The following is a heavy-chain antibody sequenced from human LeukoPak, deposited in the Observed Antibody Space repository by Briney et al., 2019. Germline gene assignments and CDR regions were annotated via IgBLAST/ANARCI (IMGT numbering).Heavy chain of an antibody. D-gene: IGHD5-18*01. CDR1: GFTFSNYN. V-gene: IGHV3-21*01. Sequence: GGSLRLSCAASGFTFSNYNMNWVRQAPGKGLEWVSYISTGSSYKYYADSVKGRFTISRDNAKNSVLLQMSSLRAEDTAVYYCATDPGNSGYSFDYWGQGTLVTVSS. J-gene: IGHJ4*02. CDR2: ISTGSSYK. CDR3: ATDPGNSGYSFDY.